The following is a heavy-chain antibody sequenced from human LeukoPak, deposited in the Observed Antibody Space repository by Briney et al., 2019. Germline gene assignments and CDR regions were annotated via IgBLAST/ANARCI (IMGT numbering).Heavy chain of an antibody. CDR1: GFTFTTYG. CDR3: AKDLAGAGNLGFDY. D-gene: IGHD4-23*01. J-gene: IGHJ4*02. V-gene: IGHV3-33*06. CDR2: IWYDGSNK. Sequence: GGSLRLSCAASGFTFTTYGMHWVRQAPGKELEWVAVIWYDGSNKYYADSVKGRFTISRDNSKNTLYLQMNSLRAEDTALYYCAKDLAGAGNLGFDYWGQGTLVTVSS.